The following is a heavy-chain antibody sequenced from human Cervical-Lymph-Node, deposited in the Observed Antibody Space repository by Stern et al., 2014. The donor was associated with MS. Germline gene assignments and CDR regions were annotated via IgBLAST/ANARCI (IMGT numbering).Heavy chain of an antibody. CDR2: ISSSGTTI. CDR1: GFTFSSYS. J-gene: IGHJ6*02. Sequence: EVQLLESGGGLVQPGGSLRLICAASGFTFSSYSMNWVRQAPGKGLEWVSYISSSGTTIYYADSVKGRFTISRDNAKKSLYLQMNSLRAEDTAVYYCARSPLTYGRYGMDVWGQGTTVTVSS. V-gene: IGHV3-48*01. D-gene: IGHD4-17*01. CDR3: ARSPLTYGRYGMDV.